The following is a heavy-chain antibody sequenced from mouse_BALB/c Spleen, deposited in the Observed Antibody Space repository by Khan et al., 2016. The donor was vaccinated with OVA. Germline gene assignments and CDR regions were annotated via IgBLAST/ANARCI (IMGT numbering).Heavy chain of an antibody. Sequence: QVQLQQPGAELVKPGASVKLSCKASGYTFSSYYIYWVKQRPGHGLEWIGGINPGNGDTSFNENFKTKATLTADTSSSTAFMQLSSLTSDDSAVSYCTRSGYANPFAYWGQGTLVTVSA. CDR2: INPGNGDT. CDR1: GYTFSSYY. J-gene: IGHJ3*01. CDR3: TRSGYANPFAY. V-gene: IGHV1S81*02. D-gene: IGHD3-2*02.